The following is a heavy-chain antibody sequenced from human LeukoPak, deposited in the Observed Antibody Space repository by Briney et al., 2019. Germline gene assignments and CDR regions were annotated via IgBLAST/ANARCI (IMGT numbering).Heavy chain of an antibody. D-gene: IGHD1-1*01. CDR3: ATGTTGTTWVDY. CDR2: IWYDGSNK. J-gene: IGHJ4*02. CDR1: GFTFSSYG. Sequence: SGGSLRLSCAASGFTFSSYGMHWVRQAPGKGLEWVAVIWYDGSNKYYADSVKGRFTISRDNSKNTLYLQMNSLRAEDTAVYYCATGTTGTTWVDYWGQGTLVTVSS. V-gene: IGHV3-33*01.